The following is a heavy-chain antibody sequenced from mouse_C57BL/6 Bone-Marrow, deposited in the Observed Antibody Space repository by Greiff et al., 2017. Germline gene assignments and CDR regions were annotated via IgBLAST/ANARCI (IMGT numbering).Heavy chain of an antibody. J-gene: IGHJ3*01. CDR1: GYAFSSYW. CDR2: IYPGDGDT. CDR3: ARGGDYDFSAWFAY. Sequence: QVQLKESGAELVKPGASVKISCKASGYAFSSYWMNWVKQRPGKGLEWIGQIYPGDGDTNYNGKFKGKATLTADKSSSTAYMQRSSLTSEDSAVYFCARGGDYDFSAWFAYWGQGTLVTVSA. D-gene: IGHD2-4*01. V-gene: IGHV1-80*01.